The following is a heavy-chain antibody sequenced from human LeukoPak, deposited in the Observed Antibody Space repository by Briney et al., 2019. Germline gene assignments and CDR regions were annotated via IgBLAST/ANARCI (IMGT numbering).Heavy chain of an antibody. J-gene: IGHJ4*02. CDR3: ARDLGSGWYSDY. Sequence: GTSLRLSCAASGFSFDDYVMHWVRQAPGKGLEWVSGISWNSGSIGYADSVKARFTISRDNSKNTLYLQMNSLRAEDTAVYYCARDLGSGWYSDYWGQGTLVTVSS. V-gene: IGHV3-9*01. D-gene: IGHD6-19*01. CDR1: GFSFDDYV. CDR2: ISWNSGSI.